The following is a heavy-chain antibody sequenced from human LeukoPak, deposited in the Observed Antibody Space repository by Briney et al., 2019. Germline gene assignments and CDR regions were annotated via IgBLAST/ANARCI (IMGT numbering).Heavy chain of an antibody. Sequence: ASVKVSCKASGYTFTNYYIHWMRQAPGQGLEWVGIINLNAVTTRYAQKFQGRVTVTRDTSTSTVYMELSSLRSEDTAVYFCAREGAAEAKNFDYWGQGTLVIVSS. J-gene: IGHJ4*02. CDR2: INLNAVTT. D-gene: IGHD6-25*01. CDR3: AREGAAEAKNFDY. CDR1: GYTFTNYY. V-gene: IGHV1-46*01.